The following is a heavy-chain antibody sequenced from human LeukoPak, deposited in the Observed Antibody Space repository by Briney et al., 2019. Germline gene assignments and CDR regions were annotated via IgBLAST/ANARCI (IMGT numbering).Heavy chain of an antibody. D-gene: IGHD1-26*01. J-gene: IGHJ6*03. CDR3: ARDPYSGNYGNYYYYYMDV. CDR1: GFTFSNYN. V-gene: IGHV3-21*01. Sequence: GGSLRLSCAASGFTFSNYNMNWVRQAPGKGLEWVSSITSTSSYIYYADSVKGRFTISRDNAKNSLYLQMNSLRAEDAALYFCARDPYSGNYGNYYYYYMDVWGKGTTVTISS. CDR2: ITSTSSYI.